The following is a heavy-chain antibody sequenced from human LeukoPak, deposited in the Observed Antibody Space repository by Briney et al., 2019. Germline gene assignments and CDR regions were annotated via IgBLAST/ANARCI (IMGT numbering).Heavy chain of an antibody. J-gene: IGHJ4*02. CDR1: GYSISSGYY. D-gene: IGHD3-10*01. CDR2: IYHSGST. CDR3: QVRGVSSNPSDY. V-gene: IGHV4-38-2*01. Sequence: SETLSLNCAVSGYSISSGYYWGWIRQPPGKGLEWIGSIYHSGSTYYNPSLKSRVTISVDTSKNQFSLKLSSVTAADTAVYYCQVRGVSSNPSDYWGQGTLVTVSS.